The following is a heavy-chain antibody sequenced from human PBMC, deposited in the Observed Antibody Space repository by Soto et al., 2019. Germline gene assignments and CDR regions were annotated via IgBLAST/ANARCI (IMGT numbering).Heavy chain of an antibody. J-gene: IGHJ5*02. V-gene: IGHV4-59*01. CDR3: ARDKYCSGGSCRKNWFDP. D-gene: IGHD2-15*01. Sequence: PSETLSLTCTVSGGSISSSYWSWIRQPPGKGLEWLAYIYDDGSANYNPSLKSRATISLDMSKDQFSLKLTSVTAADTAVHYCARDKYCSGGSCRKNWFDPWGQGTLVTVSS. CDR2: IYDDGSA. CDR1: GGSISSSY.